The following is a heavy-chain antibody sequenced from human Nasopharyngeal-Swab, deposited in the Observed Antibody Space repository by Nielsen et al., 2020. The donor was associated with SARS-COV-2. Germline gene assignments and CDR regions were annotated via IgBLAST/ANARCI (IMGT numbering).Heavy chain of an antibody. CDR1: GFDVEDYV. J-gene: IGHJ4*02. CDR2: IRTKAYGGTA. CDR3: IRGHDVLTAFYLD. D-gene: IGHD3-9*01. V-gene: IGHV3-49*04. Sequence: GESLKISCTTSGFDVEDYVMSWVRQAPGKGLEWVGMIRTKAYGGTAEYAAAVRGRLSITREDSNRIDHLQLSSLESEDTAMYYCIRGHDVLTAFYLDWGQGTLVTVSS.